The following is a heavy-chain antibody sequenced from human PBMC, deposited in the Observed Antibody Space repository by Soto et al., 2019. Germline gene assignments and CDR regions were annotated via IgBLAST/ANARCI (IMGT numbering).Heavy chain of an antibody. V-gene: IGHV3-30-3*01. CDR1: GFTFSSYA. Sequence: QVQLVESGGGVVQPGRSLRLSCAASGFTFSSYAMHWVRQAPGKGLEWVAVISYDGSNKYYADSVKGRFTISRDNSKNTLYLQMNSLRAEDTAVYYCARDRAETFPEYYFDYWGQGTLVTVSS. CDR3: ARDRAETFPEYYFDY. CDR2: ISYDGSNK. J-gene: IGHJ4*02.